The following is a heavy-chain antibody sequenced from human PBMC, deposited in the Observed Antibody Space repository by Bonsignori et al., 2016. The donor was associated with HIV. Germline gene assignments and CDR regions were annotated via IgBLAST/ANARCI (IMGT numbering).Heavy chain of an antibody. V-gene: IGHV3-33*06. Sequence: WIRQPPGKGLEWVAVIWYDGSNKYYADSVKGRFTISRDNSKNTLYLQMNSLRAEDTAVYYCAKGYTPHTVTPPGGHDAFDIWGQGTMVTVSS. D-gene: IGHD4-17*01. CDR2: IWYDGSNK. J-gene: IGHJ3*02. CDR3: AKGYTPHTVTPPGGHDAFDI.